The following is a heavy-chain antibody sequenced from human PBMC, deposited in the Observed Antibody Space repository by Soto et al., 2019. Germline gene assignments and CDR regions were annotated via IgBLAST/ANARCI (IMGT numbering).Heavy chain of an antibody. CDR1: GGSISSSSYY. V-gene: IGHV4-39*01. CDR2: IYYSGST. D-gene: IGHD3-3*01. Sequence: SETLSLTCTVSGGSISSSSYYWGWIRQPPGKGLEWIGSIYYSGSTYYNPSLKSRVTISVDTSKNQFSLELSSVTAADTAVYYCARVGAESFNLYYDFWSGYYFYGMDVWGQGTTVTVSS. CDR3: ARVGAESFNLYYDFWSGYYFYGMDV. J-gene: IGHJ6*02.